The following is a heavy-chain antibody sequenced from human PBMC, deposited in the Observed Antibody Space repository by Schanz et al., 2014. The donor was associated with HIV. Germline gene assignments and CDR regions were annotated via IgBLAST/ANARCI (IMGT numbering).Heavy chain of an antibody. CDR1: GGTFSIYA. CDR3: ARTHYSVVSSRAMDV. CDR2: IIPIIGTA. Sequence: QVQLVQSGAEVKKPGSSVKVSCKASGGTFSIYAISWVRQAPGQGLEWMAGIIPIIGTADYAQKFQGRVTITADKSTSTLYLELSSLRSEDTAVYYCARTHYSVVSSRAMDVWGQGTTVTVSS. D-gene: IGHD2-15*01. V-gene: IGHV1-69*06. J-gene: IGHJ6*02.